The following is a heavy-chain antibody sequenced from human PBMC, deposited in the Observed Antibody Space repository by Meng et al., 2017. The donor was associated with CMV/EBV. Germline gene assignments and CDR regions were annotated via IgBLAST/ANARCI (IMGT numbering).Heavy chain of an antibody. J-gene: IGHJ6*02. CDR2: IIPIFGTA. CDR3: VGSEEFYHFRSGWEWYYHYGMDV. Sequence: SVKVSCKASGGTFSSYAISWVRQAPGQGLEWMGGIIPIFGTANYAQKFQGRVTITTDESTSTVYMELSSLRSEDTAVYYCVGSEEFYHFRSGWEWYYHYGMDVWGPGTTVTVSS. CDR1: GGTFSSYA. D-gene: IGHD3-3*01. V-gene: IGHV1-69*05.